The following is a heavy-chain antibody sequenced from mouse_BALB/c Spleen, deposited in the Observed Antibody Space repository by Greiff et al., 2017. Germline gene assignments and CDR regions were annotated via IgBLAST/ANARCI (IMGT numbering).Heavy chain of an antibody. J-gene: IGHJ2*01. CDR3: AREEATVVEDYYFDY. V-gene: IGHV5-6-5*01. CDR1: GFTFSSYA. Sequence: EVKLMESGGGLVKPGGSLKLSCAASGFTFSSYAMSWVRQTPEKRLEWVASISSGGSTYYPDSVKGRFTISRDNARNILYLQMSSLRSEDTAMYYCAREEATVVEDYYFDYWGQGTTLTVSS. CDR2: ISSGGST. D-gene: IGHD1-1*01.